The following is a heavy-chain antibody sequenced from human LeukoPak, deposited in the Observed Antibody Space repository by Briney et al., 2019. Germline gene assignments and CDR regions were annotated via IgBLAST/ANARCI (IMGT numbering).Heavy chain of an antibody. CDR1: GYTFTSNY. CDR2: ISPSGGST. J-gene: IGHJ6*03. D-gene: IGHD1-26*01. V-gene: IGHV1-46*01. Sequence: ASVKVSCKAFGYTFTSNYMHWVRQAPGQGPEWMGVISPSGGSTTYAQKFQGRVTLTRDMSTSTDYLELSSLRAEDTAVYYCAKGYGWEASYYYYYMDVWGKGTTVTISS. CDR3: AKGYGWEASYYYYYMDV.